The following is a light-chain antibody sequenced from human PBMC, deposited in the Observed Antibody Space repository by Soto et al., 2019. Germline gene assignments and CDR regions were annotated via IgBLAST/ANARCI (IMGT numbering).Light chain of an antibody. Sequence: DIQMTQSPSSLSAFVGDRVTITCRASQSIRSYLNWYQQKPGKAPKLLIYGASNLQSEVPSWFSGSGSGTDFPLTIDGLQPEDFATYYCQQSYITPYTFGQGTKLEMK. CDR3: QQSYITPYT. CDR2: GAS. J-gene: IGKJ2*01. V-gene: IGKV1-39*01. CDR1: QSIRSY.